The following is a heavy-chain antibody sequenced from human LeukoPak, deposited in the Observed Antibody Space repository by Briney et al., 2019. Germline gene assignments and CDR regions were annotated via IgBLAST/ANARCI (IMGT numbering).Heavy chain of an antibody. D-gene: IGHD3-22*01. V-gene: IGHV4-34*01. Sequence: SETLSLTCAVYGGSFSGYYWSWIRQPPGKGLEWIGEINHSGSTNYNPSLKSRVTISVDTSKNQFSLKLSCVTAADTAVYYCARDPYYYDSSGYPNWGQGTLVTVSS. CDR2: INHSGST. CDR1: GGSFSGYY. J-gene: IGHJ4*02. CDR3: ARDPYYYDSSGYPN.